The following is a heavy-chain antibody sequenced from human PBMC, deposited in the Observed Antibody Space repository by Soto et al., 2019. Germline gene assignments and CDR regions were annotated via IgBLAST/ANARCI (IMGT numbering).Heavy chain of an antibody. CDR2: ISYSGTT. Sequence: SETLSLTCTVSGGSLSNYYWSWIRRPPGMGLEWIASISYSGTTNYNSSLKSRVTISIDTSKNQFSLKVNSVTAADTAVYYCTREGYNFGPFDHWGQGALVTSPQ. CDR1: GGSLSNYY. CDR3: TREGYNFGPFDH. J-gene: IGHJ4*02. V-gene: IGHV4-59*01. D-gene: IGHD5-18*01.